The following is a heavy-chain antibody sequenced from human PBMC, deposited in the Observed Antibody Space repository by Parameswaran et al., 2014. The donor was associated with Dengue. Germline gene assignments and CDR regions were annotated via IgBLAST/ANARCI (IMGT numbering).Heavy chain of an antibody. D-gene: IGHD1-26*01. V-gene: IGHV1-69*01. Sequence: SWVRQAPGQGLEWMGGIIPMSGASNYAQKFQGRITITADESTSTVQMELSGLRSEDTAVYYCARVGASGRHHDYYYGMDVWGQGTTVTVSS. CDR3: ARVGASGRHHDYYYGMDV. J-gene: IGHJ6*02. CDR2: IIPMSGAS.